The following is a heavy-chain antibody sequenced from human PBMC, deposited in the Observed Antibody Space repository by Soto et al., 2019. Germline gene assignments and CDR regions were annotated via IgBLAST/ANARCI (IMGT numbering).Heavy chain of an antibody. Sequence: QAGGSLRLSCTASGFTFSSYGMHWVRQAPGKGLEWVAVIWSDGNEKYYADSVKGRFTISRDNSKNTLYVQMNSLRVEDTAVYYCARDPYCSTTSCSYYFDYWGQGTLVTVSS. V-gene: IGHV3-33*01. D-gene: IGHD2-2*01. CDR2: IWSDGNEK. J-gene: IGHJ4*02. CDR3: ARDPYCSTTSCSYYFDY. CDR1: GFTFSSYG.